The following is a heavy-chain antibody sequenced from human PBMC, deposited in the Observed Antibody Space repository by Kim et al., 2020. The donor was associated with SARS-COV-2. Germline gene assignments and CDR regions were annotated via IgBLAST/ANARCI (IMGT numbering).Heavy chain of an antibody. J-gene: IGHJ4*02. V-gene: IGHV5-10-1*01. CDR2: IDPSDSYT. CDR1: GYSFTSYW. D-gene: IGHD6-19*01. Sequence: GESLKISCKGSGYSFTSYWISWVRQMPGKGLEWMGRIDPSDSYTNYSPSFQGHVTISADKSISTAYLQWSSLKASDTAMYYCARWSGSSGWDSKYYFDYWGQGTLVTVSS. CDR3: ARWSGSSGWDSKYYFDY.